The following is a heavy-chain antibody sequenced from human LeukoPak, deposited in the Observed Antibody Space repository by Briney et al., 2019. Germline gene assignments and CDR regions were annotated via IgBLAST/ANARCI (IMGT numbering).Heavy chain of an antibody. CDR3: ARDGFLGPVTAYLDP. V-gene: IGHV3-74*01. CDR2: VKSDGSST. D-gene: IGHD2-21*02. J-gene: IGHJ5*02. Sequence: GGSLRLSCAASGFTFSSYAMHWVRQAPGKGLVWVSRVKSDGSSTSYADSVKGRFTISRDNARNTLYLQMNSLRAEDTAVYYCARDGFLGPVTAYLDPWGQGTPVTVPS. CDR1: GFTFSSYA.